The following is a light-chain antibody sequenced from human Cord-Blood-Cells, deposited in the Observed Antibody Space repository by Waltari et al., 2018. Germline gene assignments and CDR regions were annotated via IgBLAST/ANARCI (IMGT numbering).Light chain of an antibody. Sequence: SYELTQPPSVSVSPGQTARITCPGDAVPKQYAYWYQQKPGQAPVLVIYKDSERPSGIPERFSGSSSGTTVTLTISGVQAEDEADYYCQSADSSGTYRVFGGGTKLTVL. CDR3: QSADSSGTYRV. J-gene: IGLJ3*02. CDR1: AVPKQY. V-gene: IGLV3-25*03. CDR2: KDS.